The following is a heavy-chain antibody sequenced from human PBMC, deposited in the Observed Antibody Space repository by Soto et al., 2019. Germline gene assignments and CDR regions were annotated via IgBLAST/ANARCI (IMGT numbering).Heavy chain of an antibody. CDR3: ARYDTAVGFDY. D-gene: IGHD5-18*01. Sequence: GASVKVSCKASGGTFSSYAISWVRQAPGQGLEWMGGIIPIFGTANYAQKFQGRVTITADESRSTAYMELSSLRSEDTAVYYCARYDTAVGFDYWGQGTLVTVSS. J-gene: IGHJ4*02. V-gene: IGHV1-69*13. CDR1: GGTFSSYA. CDR2: IIPIFGTA.